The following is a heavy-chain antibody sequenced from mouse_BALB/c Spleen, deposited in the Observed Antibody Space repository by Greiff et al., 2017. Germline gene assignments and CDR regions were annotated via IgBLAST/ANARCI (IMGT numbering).Heavy chain of an antibody. D-gene: IGHD1-1*01. J-gene: IGHJ4*01. V-gene: IGHV5-4*02. CDR2: ISDGGSYT. CDR1: GFTFSDYY. CDR3: AREDYGYAMDY. Sequence: EVQVVESGGGLVKPGGSLKLSCAASGFTFSDYYMYWVRQTPEKRLEWVATISDGGSYTYYPDSVKGRFTISRDNAKNNLYLQMSSLKSEDTAMYYCAREDYGYAMDYWGQGTSVTVSS.